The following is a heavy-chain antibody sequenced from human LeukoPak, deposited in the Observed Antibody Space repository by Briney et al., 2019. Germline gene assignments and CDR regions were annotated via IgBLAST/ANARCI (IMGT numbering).Heavy chain of an antibody. Sequence: PGGSLRLSCAASGFTVSSNYMSWVRQAPGKELEWVSVIYSGGNTYYADSVKGRLTISRDNSRNTLYLQMNSLRAEDTAVYYCARDPSYALAWGQGTLVTVSS. CDR3: ARDPSYALA. D-gene: IGHD1-26*01. CDR2: IYSGGNT. J-gene: IGHJ5*02. V-gene: IGHV3-66*02. CDR1: GFTVSSNY.